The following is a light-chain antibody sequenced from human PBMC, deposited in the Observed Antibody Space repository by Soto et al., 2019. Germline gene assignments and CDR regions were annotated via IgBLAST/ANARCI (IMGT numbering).Light chain of an antibody. Sequence: EIVLTQSPATLSLSPGERATLSCRASQSVSSYLAWYQQKPGQAPRLLIYDASNRATGIPARFSGSGSGTDFTLTIRSLEPEDFAVYYCQQRSNWPPEGTFGQGTKVEIK. V-gene: IGKV3-11*01. CDR2: DAS. J-gene: IGKJ1*01. CDR1: QSVSSY. CDR3: QQRSNWPPEGT.